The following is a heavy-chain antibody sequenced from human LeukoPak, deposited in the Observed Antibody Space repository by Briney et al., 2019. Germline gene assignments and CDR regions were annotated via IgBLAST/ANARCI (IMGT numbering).Heavy chain of an antibody. CDR1: GFSFDDYS. Sequence: TGGSLRLSCAASGFSFDDYSMHWVRKAPGKGLEWVSLITWDGGSTYYADSVKGRFIISRDNSKNSLYLQMNSLRTEDTALYYCAKEEKLAQISGRFFKTTYYFDYWGQGTLVTVSS. J-gene: IGHJ4*02. CDR2: ITWDGGST. V-gene: IGHV3-43*01. D-gene: IGHD1-26*01. CDR3: AKEEKLAQISGRFFKTTYYFDY.